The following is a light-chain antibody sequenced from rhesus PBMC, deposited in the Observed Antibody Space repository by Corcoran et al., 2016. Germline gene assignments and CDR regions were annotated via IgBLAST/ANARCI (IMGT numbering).Light chain of an antibody. CDR3: QQYNSDPWT. CDR2: YEA. V-gene: IGKV1-37*01. CDR1: QGISSY. J-gene: IGKJ1*01. Sequence: DIQMTQSPSFLSASVGDRVTITCRASQGISSYLAWYQQKPGKAPKPLIYYEANLESGVPSRFSGRGSGTEFTLTIRSLQPADFAVYYGQQYNSDPWTFGQGIKVGIK.